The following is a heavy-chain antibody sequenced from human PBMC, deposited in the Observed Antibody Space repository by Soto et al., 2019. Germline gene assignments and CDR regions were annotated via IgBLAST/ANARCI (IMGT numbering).Heavy chain of an antibody. V-gene: IGHV1-69*13. CDR1: GGTFSSCA. Sequence: PVKVSCKASGGTFSSCAISWVRQAPGQGLEWMGGIIPIFGTANYAQKFQGRVTITADESTSTAYMELSSLRSEDTAVYYCARVAGKDAFDIWGQGTMVTVSS. CDR2: IIPIFGTA. CDR3: ARVAGKDAFDI. J-gene: IGHJ3*02.